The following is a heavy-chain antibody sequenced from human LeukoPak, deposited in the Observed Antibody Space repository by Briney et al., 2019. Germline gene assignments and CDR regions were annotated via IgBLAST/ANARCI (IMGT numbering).Heavy chain of an antibody. J-gene: IGHJ3*02. CDR3: ARLGRGGNFPWAFDI. CDR1: GGSISSYY. CDR2: IYYSGST. Sequence: KSSETLSLTCTVSGGSISSYYWSWIWQPPGKGLEWIGYIYYSGSTNYNPSLKSRVTISVDTSKNQFSLKLSSVTAADTAVYYCARLGRGGNFPWAFDIWGQGTMVTVSS. V-gene: IGHV4-59*01. D-gene: IGHD4-23*01.